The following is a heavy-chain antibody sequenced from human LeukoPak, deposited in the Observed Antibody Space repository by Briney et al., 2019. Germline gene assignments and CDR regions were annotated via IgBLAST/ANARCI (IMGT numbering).Heavy chain of an antibody. CDR3: ARLKGSVRGAFDI. D-gene: IGHD3-3*01. CDR2: ISSSSSYI. CDR1: GFTFSSYS. V-gene: IGHV3-21*04. J-gene: IGHJ3*02. Sequence: GGSLRLSCAASGFTFSSYSMNWVRQAPGKGLEWVSSISSSSSYIYYADSVKGRFTISRDNAKNSLYLQMNSLRAEDTAVYYCARLKGSVRGAFDIWGQGTMVTVSS.